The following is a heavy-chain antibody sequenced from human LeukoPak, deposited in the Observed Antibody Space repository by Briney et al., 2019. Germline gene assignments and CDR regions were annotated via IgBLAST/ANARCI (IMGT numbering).Heavy chain of an antibody. V-gene: IGHV3-9*01. Sequence: PGGSLRLSCASSGFAFHDYAIHWIRQVPGKGLEWVSGISWDSGNIGYADSVKGRFTISRDNAKNTLYLQMNSLRGDDTALYYCGKDIYEALKSYKDSMDGWGKGTTVTVSS. J-gene: IGHJ6*03. CDR1: GFAFHDYA. CDR3: GKDIYEALKSYKDSMDG. D-gene: IGHD3-3*01. CDR2: ISWDSGNI.